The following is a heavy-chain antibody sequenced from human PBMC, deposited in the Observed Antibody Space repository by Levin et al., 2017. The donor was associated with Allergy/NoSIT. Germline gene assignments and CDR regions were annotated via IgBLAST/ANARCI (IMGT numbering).Heavy chain of an antibody. CDR3: ARGGCSSTSCLDY. Sequence: GESLKISCAASGFTFSRYYMHWVRQAPGKGLVWVSRITLDVTDTYYADYVKGRFTISRDNAENTLFLQMNSLRAEDTAIYYCARGGCSSTSCLDYWGQGILVTVSS. CDR1: GFTFSRYY. J-gene: IGHJ4*02. D-gene: IGHD2-2*01. CDR2: ITLDVTDT. V-gene: IGHV3-74*01.